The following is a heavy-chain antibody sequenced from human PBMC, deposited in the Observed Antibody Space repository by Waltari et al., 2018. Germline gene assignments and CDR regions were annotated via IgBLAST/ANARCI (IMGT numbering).Heavy chain of an antibody. J-gene: IGHJ4*02. V-gene: IGHV3-9*01. CDR3: VKSAGGATIWLVFDD. D-gene: IGHD3-16*01. Sequence: EVQLVESGGGLVQPGRSLRLSCAASGFTFDDYAMHWVRQAPGKGLGGGAGINWNSGNIRYADSVKGRFIISRDNAKNSLYLQMNSLRDDDTAFYYCVKSAGGATIWLVFDDWGQGTLVTVSS. CDR2: INWNSGNI. CDR1: GFTFDDYA.